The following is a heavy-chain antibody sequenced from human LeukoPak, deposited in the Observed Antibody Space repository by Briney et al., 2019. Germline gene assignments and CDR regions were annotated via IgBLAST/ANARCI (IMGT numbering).Heavy chain of an antibody. Sequence: GASVKVSCKASGYTFTSYYMHWVRQAPGQGLEWVGIINPSGGSTSYAQKFQGRVTMTRDTSTSTVYMELSSLRSEDTAVYYCARDSGGAPATPTRIFDYWGQGTLVTVSS. J-gene: IGHJ4*02. CDR2: INPSGGST. V-gene: IGHV1-46*01. CDR3: ARDSGGAPATPTRIFDY. CDR1: GYTFTSYY. D-gene: IGHD2-15*01.